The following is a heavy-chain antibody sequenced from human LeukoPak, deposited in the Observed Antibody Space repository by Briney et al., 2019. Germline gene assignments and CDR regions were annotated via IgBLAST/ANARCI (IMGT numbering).Heavy chain of an antibody. D-gene: IGHD4-17*01. CDR2: IYYSGST. CDR1: GGSISSSSHY. CDR3: ARALLRPWFDP. J-gene: IGHJ5*02. Sequence: SETLSLTCTVSGGSISSSSHYWGWIRQPPGKGLEWIGYIYYSGSTNYNPSLKSRVTISVDTSKNQFSLKLSSVTAADTAVYYCARALLRPWFDPWGQGTLVTVSS. V-gene: IGHV4-61*05.